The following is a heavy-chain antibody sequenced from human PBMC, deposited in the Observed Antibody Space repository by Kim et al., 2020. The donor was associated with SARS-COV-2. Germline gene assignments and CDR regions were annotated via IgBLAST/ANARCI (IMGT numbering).Heavy chain of an antibody. CDR1: GFTFSSYS. V-gene: IGHV3-21*04. J-gene: IGHJ4*02. CDR3: ARVLTSGWSYFDY. Sequence: GGCLRLSCAASGFTFSSYSMNWVRQAPGKGLEWISSISSSSSYIYYADSVKGRFTISRDNARASLYLQMNSLRAEDTAVYYCARVLTSGWSYFDYWGQGTLVTVSS. D-gene: IGHD6-19*01. CDR2: ISSSSSYI.